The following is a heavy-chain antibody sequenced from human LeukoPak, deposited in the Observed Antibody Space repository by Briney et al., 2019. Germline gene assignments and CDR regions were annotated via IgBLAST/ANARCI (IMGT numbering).Heavy chain of an antibody. D-gene: IGHD3-10*01. V-gene: IGHV3-23*01. CDR3: AKGSGLLWFGESALDY. CDR1: GFIFSSYS. Sequence: GGSLRLSCAASGFIFSSYSMSWVRQAPGMGLEWVSVITGSGGNTYYADSVKGRFTISRDNSKNTLYLQMNSLRAEDTAVYYCAKGSGLLWFGESALDYWGQGTLVTVSS. CDR2: ITGSGGNT. J-gene: IGHJ4*02.